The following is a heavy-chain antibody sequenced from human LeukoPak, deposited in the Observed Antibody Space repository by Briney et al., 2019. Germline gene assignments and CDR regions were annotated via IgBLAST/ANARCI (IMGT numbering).Heavy chain of an antibody. Sequence: GGSLRLSCAVSGFTFSNYNMNWVRQAPGKGLEWVSYIGSSSSIIFYADSVKGRFTISRDNAKKSLYLQMNSLRAEDTAVYYCASLIPAAERDYWGRGTLVTVSS. CDR1: GFTFSNYN. J-gene: IGHJ4*02. D-gene: IGHD6-13*01. CDR2: IGSSSSII. CDR3: ASLIPAAERDY. V-gene: IGHV3-48*04.